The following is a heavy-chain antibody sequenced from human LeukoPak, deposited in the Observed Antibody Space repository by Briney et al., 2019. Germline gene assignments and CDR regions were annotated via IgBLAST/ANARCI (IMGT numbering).Heavy chain of an antibody. CDR1: GFTFSSCA. D-gene: IGHD3-10*01. J-gene: IGHJ4*02. V-gene: IGHV3-30*04. Sequence: GGSLRLSCAASGFTFSSCAMYWVRQAPGKGLEWVAIISYDGTYNYYADSVKGRLTISRDNSHSTLHLQMNSLRAEDTAVYYCARRRIGVLRGVTGPPDYWGQGTLVTVSS. CDR3: ARRRIGVLRGVTGPPDY. CDR2: ISYDGTYN.